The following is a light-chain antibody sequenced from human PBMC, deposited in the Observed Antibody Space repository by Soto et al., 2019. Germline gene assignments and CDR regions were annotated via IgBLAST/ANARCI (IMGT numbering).Light chain of an antibody. J-gene: IGLJ1*01. CDR3: YSYTTSSTYV. CDR2: DVS. CDR1: SRDVGGYNY. V-gene: IGLV2-14*01. Sequence: VLTQPASVSGSPRQSITISCSGKSRDVGGYNYVSWYQQHPGKAPQVMIYDVSNRPSGVSNRFSGSKSGNTASLTISGLQAEDEADYYCYSYTTSSTYVFGTGTKVTVL.